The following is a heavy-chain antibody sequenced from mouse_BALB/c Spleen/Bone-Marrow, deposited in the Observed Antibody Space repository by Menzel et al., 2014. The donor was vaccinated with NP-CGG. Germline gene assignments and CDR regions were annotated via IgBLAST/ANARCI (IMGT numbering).Heavy chain of an antibody. CDR1: GFTFSNSW. CDR2: IRLKSNNYAT. Sequence: EVQREASGGGLVQPGGSMKLSCVDSGFTFSNSWMNWVRQTPEKGLEWVAEIRLKSNNYATHYAESVKGRFTISRDDSKSSVYLQMNNFRAEDTGIYYCTTGFAYWGQGTLITVAA. V-gene: IGHV6-6*02. J-gene: IGHJ3*01. CDR3: TTGFAY.